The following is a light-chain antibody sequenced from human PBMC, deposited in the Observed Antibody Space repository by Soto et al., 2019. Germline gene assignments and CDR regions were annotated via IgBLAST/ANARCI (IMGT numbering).Light chain of an antibody. J-gene: IGLJ1*01. CDR2: DVS. CDR1: SSDVGGYNY. CDR3: CSYAGGYTYV. Sequence: QSALTQPRSVSGSPGQSVTISCTGTSSDVGGYNYVSWYQQHPGKAPKLMIYDVSKRPSGVPDRFSGSKSGNTASLTISGLQAEDEADYYCCSYAGGYTYVFATGNKVTVL. V-gene: IGLV2-11*01.